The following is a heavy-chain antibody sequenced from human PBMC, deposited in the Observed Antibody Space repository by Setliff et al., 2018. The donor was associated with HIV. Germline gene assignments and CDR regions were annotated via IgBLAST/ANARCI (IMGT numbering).Heavy chain of an antibody. D-gene: IGHD1-1*01. J-gene: IGHJ4*02. CDR1: GGSFSGHY. CDR2: ISDSGSI. V-gene: IGHV4-34*01. Sequence: SETLSLTCAVYGGSFSGHYWSWIRQSPRLGLEWIGDISDSGSITYNPSLKSRVAISVDTSKNQFSLKLLSVTAADTAVYFCARTRALQSDNWSPFDKWGQGSLVTV. CDR3: ARTRALQSDNWSPFDK.